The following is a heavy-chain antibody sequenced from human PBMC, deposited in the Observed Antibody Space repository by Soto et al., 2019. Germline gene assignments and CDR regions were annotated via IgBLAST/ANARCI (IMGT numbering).Heavy chain of an antibody. CDR3: TRGGDWAFDY. Sequence: QVQLQESGPGLVKPSETLSLTCAVFGDSISSDKWWSWVRQPPGKGLEWIGEIHHWKSTNYNPSLKSRVTISVDKSKNQFSLNLNSVTAADTAVYFCTRGGDWAFDYWGQGTLVTVSS. D-gene: IGHD2-21*02. CDR1: GDSISSDKW. J-gene: IGHJ4*02. CDR2: IHHWKST. V-gene: IGHV4-4*02.